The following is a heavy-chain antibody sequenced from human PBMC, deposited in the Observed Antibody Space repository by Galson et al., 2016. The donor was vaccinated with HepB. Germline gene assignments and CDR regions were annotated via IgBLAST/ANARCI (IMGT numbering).Heavy chain of an antibody. CDR2: INLSGGST. CDR3: ARWLSRAEPKSYIDY. Sequence: SVKVSCKASGYTFTSYYMHWVRQAPGQGLEWMGIINLSGGSTSYAQKFQGRVTMTRDTSKSTAYLELSSLRSDDTAVYYCARWLSRAEPKSYIDYWGQGTLITVSS. D-gene: IGHD1-26*01. CDR1: GYTFTSYY. J-gene: IGHJ4*02. V-gene: IGHV1-46*01.